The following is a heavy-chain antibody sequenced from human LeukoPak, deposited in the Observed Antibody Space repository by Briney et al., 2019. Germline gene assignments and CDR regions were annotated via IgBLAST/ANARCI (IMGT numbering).Heavy chain of an antibody. Sequence: GGSLRLSCATSGFTFTTFWMHWVRQAPGKGLVWVSRINHDGSNTNYADSVKGRFTISRDNAKNSLYLQMNSLRAEDTAVYYCAKDAESWGSGTTFFDYWGQGTLVTVSS. D-gene: IGHD1-1*01. CDR3: AKDAESWGSGTTFFDY. V-gene: IGHV3-74*01. CDR2: INHDGSNT. CDR1: GFTFTTFW. J-gene: IGHJ4*02.